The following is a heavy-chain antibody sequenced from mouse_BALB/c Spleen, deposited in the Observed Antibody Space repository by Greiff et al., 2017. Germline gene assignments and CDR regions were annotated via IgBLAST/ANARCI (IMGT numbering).Heavy chain of an antibody. CDR2: IDPANGNT. CDR3: ASYED. J-gene: IGHJ2*01. CDR1: GFNIKDTY. D-gene: IGHD2-3*01. V-gene: IGHV14-3*02. Sequence: EVKLEESGAELVKPGASVKLSCTASGFNIKDTYMHWVKQRPEQGLEWIGRIDPANGNTKYDPKFQGKATITADTSSNTAYLQLSSLTSEDTAVYYCASYEDWGQGTTLTVSS.